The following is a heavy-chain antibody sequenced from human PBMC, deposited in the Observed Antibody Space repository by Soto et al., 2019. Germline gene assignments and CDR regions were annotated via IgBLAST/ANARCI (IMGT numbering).Heavy chain of an antibody. CDR1: GGSISSGGYY. D-gene: IGHD2-15*01. V-gene: IGHV4-31*03. CDR3: ARGCRVAAPIAWFDP. CDR2: IYYSGST. Sequence: PSETLSLTCTVSGGSISSGGYYWSWIRQHPGKGLEWIGYIYYSGSTYYNPSLKSRVTISVDTSKNQFSLKLSSVTAADTAVYYCARGCRVAAPIAWFDPWGQGTLVTVSS. J-gene: IGHJ5*02.